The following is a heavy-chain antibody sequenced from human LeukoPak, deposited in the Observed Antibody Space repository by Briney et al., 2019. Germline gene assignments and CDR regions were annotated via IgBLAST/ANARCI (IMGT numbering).Heavy chain of an antibody. CDR1: GFTFRSYA. CDR3: ARAPDPYGEYYFDY. V-gene: IGHV3-30*01. CDR2: ISYGGSNK. D-gene: IGHD3-10*01. J-gene: IGHJ4*02. Sequence: PGRSLRLSCAASGFTFRSYAMHWVRQAPGKGLEWVAVISYGGSNKYYADSVKGRFTISRDNSKNTLYLQMNSLRAEDTAVYYCARAPDPYGEYYFDYWGQGTLVTVSS.